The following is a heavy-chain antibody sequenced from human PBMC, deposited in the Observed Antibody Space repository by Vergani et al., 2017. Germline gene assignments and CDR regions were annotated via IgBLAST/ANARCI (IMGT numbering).Heavy chain of an antibody. Sequence: QVQLQESGPGLVKPSETLSLTCTVSGGSISSYYWSWIRQPPGKGLEWIGYIYYSGSTNYNPSLKSRVTISVDTSKNQFSLKLSSVTAADTAVYYCARDRGEYYDSSGYYDYWGQGTLVTVSS. D-gene: IGHD3-22*01. CDR1: GGSISSYY. CDR3: ARDRGEYYDSSGYYDY. CDR2: IYYSGST. J-gene: IGHJ4*02. V-gene: IGHV4-59*01.